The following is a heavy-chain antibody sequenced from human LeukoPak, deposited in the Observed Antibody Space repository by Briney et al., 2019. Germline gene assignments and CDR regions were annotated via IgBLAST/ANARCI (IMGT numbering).Heavy chain of an antibody. CDR3: ARDPGIRGFDY. Sequence: GESLRLSCEASSGFTFTTNWMAWVRQAPGKGLEWVATINHEGTEKNYVDSVRGRFTVSRDSAKNSLYLQMNSLRAEDTAVYYCARDPGIRGFDYWGQGTLVTVSS. J-gene: IGHJ4*02. D-gene: IGHD3-10*01. V-gene: IGHV3-7*01. CDR2: INHEGTEK. CDR1: GFTFTTNW.